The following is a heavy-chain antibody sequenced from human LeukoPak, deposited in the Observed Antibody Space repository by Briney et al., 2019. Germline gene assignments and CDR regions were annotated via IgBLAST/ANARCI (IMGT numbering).Heavy chain of an antibody. D-gene: IGHD3-9*01. CDR3: ATDQRYAFDY. CDR1: GFTFTSYW. CDR2: IRTTAEGAKYA. J-gene: IGHJ4*02. V-gene: IGHV3-48*02. Sequence: GGSLRLSCAASGFTFTSYWMNWVRQAPGKGLEWISNIRTTAEGAKYAYYADSVKGRVTISRDDGKNTLYLHMNSLRDDDTAVYYCATDQRYAFDYWGQGILVTVSS.